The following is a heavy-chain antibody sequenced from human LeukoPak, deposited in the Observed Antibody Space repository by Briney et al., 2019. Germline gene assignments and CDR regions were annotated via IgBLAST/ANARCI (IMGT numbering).Heavy chain of an antibody. D-gene: IGHD3-22*01. CDR1: RGSISSYY. Sequence: PSETLSLTCTVSRGSISSYYWSWIRQPPGKGLEWIGYIYYRGSTNYNPSLKSRVTISVDTSKNQLSLKLSSVTAADTAVYYCARGGYSSGYYALGFYYGMDVWGQGTTVTVSS. V-gene: IGHV4-59*01. CDR3: ARGGYSSGYYALGFYYGMDV. J-gene: IGHJ6*02. CDR2: IYYRGST.